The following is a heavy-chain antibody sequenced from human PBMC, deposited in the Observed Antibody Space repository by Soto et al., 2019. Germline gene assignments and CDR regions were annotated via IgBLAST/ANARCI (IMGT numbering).Heavy chain of an antibody. CDR3: AKDQKYDFWSGVTFFDY. D-gene: IGHD3-3*01. J-gene: IGHJ4*02. CDR1: GFTFANYA. Sequence: EVQLLESGGDLVQPGESLRLSCAASGFTFANYAMGWVRQAPGKGLEWVSSISGSAGYTYYEDSVKGRFTISRDKPKNTLYLQMNSRRVEDTAVCYCAKDQKYDFWSGVTFFDYWGQGILVTVSS. V-gene: IGHV3-23*01. CDR2: ISGSAGYT.